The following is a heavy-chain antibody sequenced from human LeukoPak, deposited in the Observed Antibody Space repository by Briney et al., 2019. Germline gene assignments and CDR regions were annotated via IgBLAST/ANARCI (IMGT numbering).Heavy chain of an antibody. CDR3: ASHLADLDYYYYMDV. Sequence: SETLSLTCTVSGDSISSSYRSWIRQSPGKGLEWIGYIYYSGSTHYNPSLKSRVTIPVDTSKNQFSLKLSSVTAADTAVYYCASHLADLDYYYYMDVWGTGTTVTVSS. CDR2: IYYSGST. J-gene: IGHJ6*03. D-gene: IGHD3-3*01. V-gene: IGHV4-59*08. CDR1: GDSISSSY.